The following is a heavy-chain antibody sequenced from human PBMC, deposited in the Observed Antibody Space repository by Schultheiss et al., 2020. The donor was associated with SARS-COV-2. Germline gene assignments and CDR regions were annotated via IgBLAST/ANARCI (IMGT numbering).Heavy chain of an antibody. D-gene: IGHD2-2*01. Sequence: ASVKVSCKTSGYTFTDYYMHWVRQAPGQGLEWMGGIIPNSGGTNYAQKFQGRVTMTTDTSTSTAYMELRSLRSDDTAVYYCARDPRYCSSTSCQGRYYYYYGMDVWGQGTTVTVSS. CDR3: ARDPRYCSSTSCQGRYYYYYGMDV. V-gene: IGHV1-2*02. CDR2: IIPNSGGT. J-gene: IGHJ6*02. CDR1: GYTFTDYY.